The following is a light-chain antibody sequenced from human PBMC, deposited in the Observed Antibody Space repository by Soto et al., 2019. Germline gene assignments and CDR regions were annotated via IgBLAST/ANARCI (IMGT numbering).Light chain of an antibody. CDR3: QSYDNSLSGWL. Sequence: QSVLTQPPSVSGAPGQRVTISCTGSSSNIGAGYDVHWYQQLPGTAPKLLISGDTNRPSGVPDRFSGSKSGTSASLAITGLQAEDEADYYCQSYDNSLSGWLFGGRTKLTVL. CDR1: SSNIGAGYD. J-gene: IGLJ2*01. CDR2: GDT. V-gene: IGLV1-40*01.